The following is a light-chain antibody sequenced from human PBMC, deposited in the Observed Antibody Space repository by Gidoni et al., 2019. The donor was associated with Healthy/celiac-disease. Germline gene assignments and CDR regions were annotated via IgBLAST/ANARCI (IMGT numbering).Light chain of an antibody. J-gene: IGKJ1*01. CDR1: QSISSY. CDR2: AAS. V-gene: IGKV1-39*01. CDR3: QQSYITPWT. Sequence: DIQMTQSPSSLSASVGDRVTITCRASQSISSYLNWYQQKPGKAPTLLIYAASSLQSGVPSRFSGCGSGTDFTLTLSRLQPEDLATYYCQQSYITPWTFGQXTKVEIK.